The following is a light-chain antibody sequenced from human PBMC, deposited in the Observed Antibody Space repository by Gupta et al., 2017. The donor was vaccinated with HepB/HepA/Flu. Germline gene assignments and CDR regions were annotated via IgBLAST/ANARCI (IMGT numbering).Light chain of an antibody. CDR1: QSVSSH. CDR2: DAS. V-gene: IGKV3-11*01. CDR3: QQRNEWPLT. Sequence: EIVLTQSPATLSLSPGEGATLFCRASQSVSSHLAWYQQKPGQAPRLLIDDASNSATGIPARFSGSGSGTDFTLTISSLEPEDFAIYYCQQRNEWPLTFGQGTRVEIK. J-gene: IGKJ5*01.